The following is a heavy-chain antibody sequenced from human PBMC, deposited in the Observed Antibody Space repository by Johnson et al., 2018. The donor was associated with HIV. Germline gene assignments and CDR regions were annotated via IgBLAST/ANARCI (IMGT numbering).Heavy chain of an antibody. CDR2: IRYDGTNK. CDR3: AKGPLTVTRAFDI. V-gene: IGHV3-30*02. J-gene: IGHJ3*02. CDR1: GFTFSNYG. D-gene: IGHD4-17*01. Sequence: QVQLVESGGGVVQPGGSLRLSCAASGFTFSNYGMHWVRQAPGKVLEWVAFIRYDGTNKYYTDSVKGRFTISRDNSKNTLSLQKNSLRAEDTAVYHCAKGPLTVTRAFDIWGQGTLITVSS.